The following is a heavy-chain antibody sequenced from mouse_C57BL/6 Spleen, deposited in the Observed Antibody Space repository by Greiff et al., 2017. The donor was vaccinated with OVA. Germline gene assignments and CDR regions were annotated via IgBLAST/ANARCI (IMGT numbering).Heavy chain of an antibody. CDR2: IYPRDGST. Sequence: QVHVKQSGPELVKPGASVKLSCKASGYTFTSYDINWVKQRPGQGLEWIGWIYPRDGSTKYNEKFKGKATLTVDTSSSTAYMELHSLTSEDSAVYFCARSRGLRREDWFAYWGQGTLVTVSA. CDR1: GYTFTSYD. V-gene: IGHV1-85*01. CDR3: ARSRGLRREDWFAY. D-gene: IGHD2-4*01. J-gene: IGHJ3*01.